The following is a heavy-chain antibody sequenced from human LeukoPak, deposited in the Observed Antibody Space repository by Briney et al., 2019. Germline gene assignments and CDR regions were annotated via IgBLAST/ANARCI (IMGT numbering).Heavy chain of an antibody. J-gene: IGHJ5*02. Sequence: PSQTLSLTCAVSGGSISSGGYSWGWIRQPPGKGLEWIGYIYHSGSTYYNPSLKSRVTISVDRSKNQFSLKLSSVTAADTAVYYCARGPYGDYGFDPWGQGTLVTVSS. D-gene: IGHD4-17*01. V-gene: IGHV4-30-2*01. CDR3: ARGPYGDYGFDP. CDR1: GGSISSGGYS. CDR2: IYHSGST.